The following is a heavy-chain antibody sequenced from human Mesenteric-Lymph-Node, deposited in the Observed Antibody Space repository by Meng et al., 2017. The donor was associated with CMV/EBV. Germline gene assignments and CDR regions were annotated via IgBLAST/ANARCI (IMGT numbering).Heavy chain of an antibody. V-gene: IGHV5-51*01. CDR3: ARRVAATDLTGYYGMDV. CDR1: GFSFTTFW. Sequence: GGSLRLSCKASGFSFTTFWIGWVRQLPGKGLEWLGIMYPGNSDTRYSPSFQGQVTISVDKSTSTAYLKWSSLKASDTAIYYCARRVAATDLTGYYGMDVWGQGTSVTVSS. J-gene: IGHJ6*02. CDR2: MYPGNSDT. D-gene: IGHD2-2*03.